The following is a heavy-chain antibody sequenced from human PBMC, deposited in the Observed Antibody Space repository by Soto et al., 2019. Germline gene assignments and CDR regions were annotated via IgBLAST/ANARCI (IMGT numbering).Heavy chain of an antibody. J-gene: IGHJ4*02. CDR1: GFIVSNAW. V-gene: IGHV3-15*07. CDR3: TTEFWADYYYY. CDR2: IKSKTDGGTT. Sequence: GGSLRLSCAASGFIVSNAWMNGVRQAPGKGLEWVGRIKSKTDGGTTDYAAPVKGRFTISRDDSKNTLYLQMNSLKTEDTAVYYCTTEFWADYYYYWGQGTLVTVSS. D-gene: IGHD3-10*01.